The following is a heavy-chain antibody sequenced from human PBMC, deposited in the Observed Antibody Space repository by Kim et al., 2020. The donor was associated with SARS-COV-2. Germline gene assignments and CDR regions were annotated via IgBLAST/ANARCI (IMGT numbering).Heavy chain of an antibody. D-gene: IGHD6-25*01. CDR3: VKDMGGRAWVFDY. J-gene: IGHJ4*02. V-gene: IGHV3-9*01. Sequence: HSWKGRVTISRDNAKTSLYLDMNNLTPEDTAFYYCVKDMGGRAWVFDYWGQGTLVTVSA.